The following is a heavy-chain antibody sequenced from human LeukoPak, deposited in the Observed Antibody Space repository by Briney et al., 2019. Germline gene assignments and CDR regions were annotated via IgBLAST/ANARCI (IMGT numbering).Heavy chain of an antibody. V-gene: IGHV5-51*01. J-gene: IGHJ4*02. Sequence: KPGESLKISFKGSGYSFTSYWIGWVRQMPGKGLEWMRIIYPGDSDTRYSPSFQGQVTISADKSISTAYLQWSSMKASDTAMYYCARPGRAYAVPSYFDYWGQGTLVTVSS. D-gene: IGHD4-17*01. CDR3: ARPGRAYAVPSYFDY. CDR1: GYSFTSYW. CDR2: IYPGDSDT.